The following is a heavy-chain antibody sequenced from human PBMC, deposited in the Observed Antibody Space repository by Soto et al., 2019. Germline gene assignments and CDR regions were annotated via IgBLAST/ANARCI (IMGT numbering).Heavy chain of an antibody. J-gene: IGHJ4*02. CDR2: INAGIGNT. D-gene: IGHD2-21*02. Sequence: QVQLVQSGAEAKKPGASVKFSCKAAGYTFTSYAMHWLRQDPGQRLEWMGWINAGIGNTKYSQKFQGRDTITREASASTAYMEMSSLRSEDTAVYYCARAWVVVTAPDYWGQGTLVTVAS. V-gene: IGHV1-3*01. CDR3: ARAWVVVTAPDY. CDR1: GYTFTSYA.